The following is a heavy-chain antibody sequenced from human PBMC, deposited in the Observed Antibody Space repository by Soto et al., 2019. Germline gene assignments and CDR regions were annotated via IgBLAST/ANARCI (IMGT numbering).Heavy chain of an antibody. V-gene: IGHV3-23*01. CDR3: ARGLGYCSSPGCYIWFDS. CDR1: EFTFSTYA. Sequence: PGGSLRLSCAASEFTFSTYAMSWVRQAPGKGLEWVSTISASGVSTYYADSVKGRFTISRDNSTNTLFLQMNSLRAEDTAVHYCARGLGYCSSPGCYIWFDSWGQGTLVTVSS. D-gene: IGHD2-2*02. J-gene: IGHJ5*01. CDR2: ISASGVST.